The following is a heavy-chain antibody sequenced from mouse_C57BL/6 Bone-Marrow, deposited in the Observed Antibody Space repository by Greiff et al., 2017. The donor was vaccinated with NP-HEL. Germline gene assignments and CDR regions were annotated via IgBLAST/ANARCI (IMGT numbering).Heavy chain of an antibody. V-gene: IGHV1-85*01. CDR3: ARSGDLLWFYYFDY. CDR2: IYPRDGST. D-gene: IGHD2-2*01. CDR1: GYTFTSYD. J-gene: IGHJ2*01. Sequence: QVQLQQSGPELVKPGASVKLSCKASGYTFTSYDINGVKQRPGQGLEWIGWIYPRDGSTRDNEKFKGKATLTVDTSASTAYMELHSLTSEDSAVYFCARSGDLLWFYYFDYWGQGTTLTVSS.